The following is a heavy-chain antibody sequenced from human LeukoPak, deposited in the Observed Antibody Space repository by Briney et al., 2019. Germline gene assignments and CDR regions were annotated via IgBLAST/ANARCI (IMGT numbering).Heavy chain of an antibody. J-gene: IGHJ4*02. V-gene: IGHV3-7*01. CDR2: IKPDGSER. Sequence: PGGSLRLSCEASGFIMCVYWMSWVRQPPGKGLEWVVNIKPDGSERNYMDSVKGRFTISRDNAKKSLYLQMNSVRAEDTAVYYCARDWVSYYHFCDSWGQGALVTVSS. D-gene: IGHD3-22*01. CDR1: GFIMCVYW. CDR3: ARDWVSYYHFCDS.